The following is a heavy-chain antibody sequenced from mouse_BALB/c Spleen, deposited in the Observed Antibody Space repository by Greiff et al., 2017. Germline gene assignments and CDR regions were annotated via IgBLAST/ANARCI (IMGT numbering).Heavy chain of an antibody. CDR1: GFTFSSYT. CDR3: TRDRHGSTHFDY. CDR2: ISSGGSYT. J-gene: IGHJ2*01. Sequence: EVQGVESGGGLVKPGGSLKLSCAASGFTFSSYTMSWVRQTPEKRLEWVATISSGGSYTYYPDSVKGRFTISRDNAKNTLYLQMSSLKSEDTAMYYCTRDRHGSTHFDYWGQGTTLTVSS. D-gene: IGHD1-1*01. V-gene: IGHV5-6-4*01.